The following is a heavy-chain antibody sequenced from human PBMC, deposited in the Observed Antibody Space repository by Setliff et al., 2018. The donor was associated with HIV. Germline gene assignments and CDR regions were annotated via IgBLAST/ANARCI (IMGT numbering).Heavy chain of an antibody. Sequence: PGGSLRLSCAASGFTFSTYWMSWVRQAPGKGLEWVANIKQDGSEKNYMDSVKGRFTISRDNAKNSLYLQMNSLRVEDTAVCYCATDCAVVGGTGSLDSWGQGTLVTVSS. J-gene: IGHJ4*02. V-gene: IGHV3-7*05. CDR3: ATDCAVVGGTGSLDS. CDR2: IKQDGSEK. D-gene: IGHD1-26*01. CDR1: GFTFSTYW.